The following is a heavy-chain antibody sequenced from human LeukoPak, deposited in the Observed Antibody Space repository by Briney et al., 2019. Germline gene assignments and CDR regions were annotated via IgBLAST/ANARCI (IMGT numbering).Heavy chain of an antibody. V-gene: IGHV3-48*01. CDR3: ARGASGYSYGYKPAHFDY. D-gene: IGHD5-18*01. CDR1: GFTFSSYS. J-gene: IGHJ4*02. Sequence: GGSLRLSCAASGFTFSSYSMNWVRQAPGKGLEWVSYISSSSSTIYYADSVKGRFTISRDNAKNSLYLQMNSLRAEDTAVYYCARGASGYSYGYKPAHFDYWGQGTLVTVSS. CDR2: ISSSSSTI.